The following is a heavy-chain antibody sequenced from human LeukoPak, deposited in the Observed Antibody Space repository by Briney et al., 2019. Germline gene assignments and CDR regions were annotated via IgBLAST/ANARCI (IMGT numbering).Heavy chain of an antibody. CDR2: IYYSGST. J-gene: IGHJ4*02. CDR1: GGSISSGGYY. D-gene: IGHD3-10*01. V-gene: IGHV4-31*03. CDR3: ARGSRRVYYYGSGTFDY. Sequence: SETLSLTCTVSGGSISSGGYYWSWIRQHPGNGLEWIGYIYYSGSTYYNPSLKSRVTISVDTSKNQFSLKLSSVTAADTAVYYCARGSRRVYYYGSGTFDYWGQGTLVTVSS.